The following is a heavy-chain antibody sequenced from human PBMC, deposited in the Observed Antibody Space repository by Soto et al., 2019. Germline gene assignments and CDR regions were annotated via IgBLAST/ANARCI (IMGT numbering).Heavy chain of an antibody. Sequence: GASVKVSCKASGYTFTSYYMHWVRQAPGQGLEWMGIINPSGGSTSYAQKFQGRVTMTRDTSTSTVYMELSSLRSEDTAVYYCARGGAYSGYDLCPECYYYYYMDVWGKGTTVTVSS. J-gene: IGHJ6*03. V-gene: IGHV1-46*03. CDR1: GYTFTSYY. CDR2: INPSGGST. CDR3: ARGGAYSGYDLCPECYYYYYMDV. D-gene: IGHD5-12*01.